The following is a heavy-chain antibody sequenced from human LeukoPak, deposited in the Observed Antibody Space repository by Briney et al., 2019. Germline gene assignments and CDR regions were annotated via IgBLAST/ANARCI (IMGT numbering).Heavy chain of an antibody. CDR2: INAGNDNT. J-gene: IGHJ5*02. D-gene: IGHD3-10*01. Sequence: HEASVKVSCKASGYTFTTYTIHWVRQAPGQRLEWMGWINAGNDNTKYSQKFQDRVTITRDTSASTAYMELRSLRSDDTAVYFCARRRITMVRGVTINWFDPWGQGTLVIVSS. CDR3: ARRRITMVRGVTINWFDP. CDR1: GYTFTTYT. V-gene: IGHV1-3*01.